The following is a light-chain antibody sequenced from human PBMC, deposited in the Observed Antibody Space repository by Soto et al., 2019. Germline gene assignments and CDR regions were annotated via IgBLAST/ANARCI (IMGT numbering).Light chain of an antibody. CDR3: ATWDDSLSGWV. V-gene: IGLV3-21*02. CDR1: NVGSKS. J-gene: IGLJ3*02. CDR2: DDS. Sequence: SYVLTQPPSVSGAPGQTATITCGGNNVGSKSVHWYQQKPGQAPVVVVYDDSVRPSGIPDRFSGSKSGTSASLAISGLRSEDETDYSCATWDDSLSGWVFGGGTKLTVL.